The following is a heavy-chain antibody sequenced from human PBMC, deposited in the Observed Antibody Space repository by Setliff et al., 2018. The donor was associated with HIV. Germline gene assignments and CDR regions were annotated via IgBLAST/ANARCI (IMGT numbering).Heavy chain of an antibody. CDR1: TFTFSSYS. CDR3: ARDRGYDLDYFDY. J-gene: IGHJ4*02. CDR2: ISSGSTYI. Sequence: PGGSLRLSCAASTFTFSSYSMNWVRQAPGKGLEWVSSISSGSTYIYYADSVRGRFTISRDNARKSVYLQIDSLRAEDTAVYYCARDRGYDLDYFDYWGQGILVTVSS. V-gene: IGHV3-21*04. D-gene: IGHD5-12*01.